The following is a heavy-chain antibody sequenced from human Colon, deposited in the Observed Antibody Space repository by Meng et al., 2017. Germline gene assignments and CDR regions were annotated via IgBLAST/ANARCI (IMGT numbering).Heavy chain of an antibody. V-gene: IGHV4-31*03. Sequence: GHLAGCGPRLVKPSHTLALTCTVSGGSISSGGYYWTWIRQLPGKGLEWIGYIYYTGHTYYNPSLKSRLSLSIDRSQNQFSLKPSSVTAADTAMYYCAGGYRYDYWGQGTLVTVSS. CDR3: AGGYRYDY. D-gene: IGHD5-18*01. J-gene: IGHJ4*02. CDR2: IYYTGHT. CDR1: GGSISSGGYY.